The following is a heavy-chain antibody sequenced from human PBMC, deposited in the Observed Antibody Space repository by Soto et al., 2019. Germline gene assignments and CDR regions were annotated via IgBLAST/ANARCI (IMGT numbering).Heavy chain of an antibody. CDR2: MNPNSGNT. V-gene: IGHV1-8*01. Sequence: GASVKVSCKASGYTFTSDDINWVGQATGQGLEWMGWMNPNSGNTGYAQKFQGRVTMTRNASISTDYMELSSLRSEDTAVYYCAITFSAWFAAFDIWGQGTMVTVSS. CDR3: AITFSAWFAAFDI. J-gene: IGHJ3*02. CDR1: GYTFTSDD. D-gene: IGHD3-16*01.